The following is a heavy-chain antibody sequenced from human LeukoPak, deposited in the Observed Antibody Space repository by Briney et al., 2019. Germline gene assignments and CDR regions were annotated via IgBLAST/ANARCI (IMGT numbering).Heavy chain of an antibody. V-gene: IGHV4-61*02. CDR3: ARDRYYYDSSGYDPYFDY. J-gene: IGHJ4*02. D-gene: IGHD3-22*01. CDR1: GGSITSGSYF. Sequence: SETLSLTCTVSGGSITSGSYFWSWIRQPAGKGLEWIGRISTSGSTNYNPSLKSRVTISVDTSNKHFSLQLSSLTAADTAVYYCARDRYYYDSSGYDPYFDYWGQGTLVTVSS. CDR2: ISTSGST.